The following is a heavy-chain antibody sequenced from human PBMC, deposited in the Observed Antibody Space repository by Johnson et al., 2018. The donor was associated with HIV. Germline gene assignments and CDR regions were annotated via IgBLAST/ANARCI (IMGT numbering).Heavy chain of an antibody. J-gene: IGHJ3*02. CDR3: ARDLTPSRTATPSRTTEWFDAFDI. CDR2: IYSGGST. V-gene: IGHV3-53*01. CDR1: GFTVSSNY. D-gene: IGHD3-3*01. Sequence: VQVVESGGGLVKTGGSLRLSCAASGFTVSSNYMSWVRQAPGKGLEWVSVIYSGGSTYYADSVKGRFTISRDNSKNTLYLQMNSLRAEDTALYYCARDLTPSRTATPSRTTEWFDAFDIWGQGTMVAVSS.